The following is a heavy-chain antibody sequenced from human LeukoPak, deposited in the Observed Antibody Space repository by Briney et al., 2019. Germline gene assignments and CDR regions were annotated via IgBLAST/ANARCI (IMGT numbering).Heavy chain of an antibody. Sequence: SETLSLTCIVSGGSISTPNYYWGWIRQPPGKGLEWIGYIYYSGSTYYNPSLKSRVTISVDTSKNQFSLKLSSVTAADTAVYYCARTNPTYYDFWSGYTDYYYYYMDVWGKGTTVTVSS. CDR2: IYYSGST. CDR3: ARTNPTYYDFWSGYTDYYYYYMDV. CDR1: GGSISTPNYY. V-gene: IGHV4-30-4*08. J-gene: IGHJ6*03. D-gene: IGHD3-3*01.